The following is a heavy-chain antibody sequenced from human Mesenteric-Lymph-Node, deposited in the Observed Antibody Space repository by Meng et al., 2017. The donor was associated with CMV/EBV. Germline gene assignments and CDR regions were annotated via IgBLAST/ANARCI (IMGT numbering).Heavy chain of an antibody. CDR1: GGSFSGYY. CDR2: INHNGST. CDR3: ARDKRSGSSFDY. D-gene: IGHD1-26*01. Sequence: LTCAVYGGSFSGYYWSWIRQPPGKGLEWIGEINHNGSTNYNPSLKSRVTISVDTSKNQFSLKLSSVTAADTAVYYCARDKRSGSSFDYWGQGTLVTVSS. J-gene: IGHJ4*02. V-gene: IGHV4-34*01.